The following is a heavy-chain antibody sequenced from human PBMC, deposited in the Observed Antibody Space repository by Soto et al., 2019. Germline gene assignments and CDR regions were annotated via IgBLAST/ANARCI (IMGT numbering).Heavy chain of an antibody. J-gene: IGHJ4*02. Sequence: GGSLRLSCAASGFAFSRNGMNWVRQRPGKGLEWVSNINYSGVSTYYSDAVKGRFTISRDNSKNILYLEMNSLKVDDTAVYYCVTDPNWEGGCWGQATRVTVS. CDR2: INYSGVST. V-gene: IGHV3-23*01. CDR1: GFAFSRNG. D-gene: IGHD7-27*01. CDR3: VTDPNWEGGC.